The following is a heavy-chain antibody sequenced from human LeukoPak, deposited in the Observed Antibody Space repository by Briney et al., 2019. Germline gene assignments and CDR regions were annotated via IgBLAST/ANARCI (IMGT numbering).Heavy chain of an antibody. CDR3: ARDLVTVTKGVDM. V-gene: IGHV4-59*11. D-gene: IGHD4-17*01. Sequence: PSETLTLTCAVSDDSFSSHYWTWIRQPPGKGLEWIGYISYIGSTNYNPSLKSRVTISIDTSKNQFSLKLTSVTAADTAVYYCARDLVTVTKGVDMWGQGTMVSVSS. CDR2: ISYIGST. J-gene: IGHJ3*02. CDR1: DDSFSSHY.